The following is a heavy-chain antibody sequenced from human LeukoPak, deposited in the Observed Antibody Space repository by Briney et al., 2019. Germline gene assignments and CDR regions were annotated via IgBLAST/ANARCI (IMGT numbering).Heavy chain of an antibody. V-gene: IGHV4-4*07. D-gene: IGHD4-17*01. J-gene: IGHJ4*02. Sequence: PSETLSLTCTVSGGPIGNYYWNWIQQPAGKGLEWIGRIYTSGTTNYNPSLKSRVTISVDKSKNQFSLKLSSVTAADTAVYYCAREQSAFLSDGDYPYYFVYWGQGTLVTVSS. CDR2: IYTSGTT. CDR1: GGPIGNYY. CDR3: AREQSAFLSDGDYPYYFVY.